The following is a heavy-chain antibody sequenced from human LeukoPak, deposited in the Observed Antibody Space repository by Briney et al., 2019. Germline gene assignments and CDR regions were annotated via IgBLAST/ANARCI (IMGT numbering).Heavy chain of an antibody. V-gene: IGHV3-23*01. D-gene: IGHD3-10*01. Sequence: GGSLRLSCAASRFTFSSYAMSWVRQAPGKGLEWVSSISGSGGSTYDADSVKGRFTISRDNSKNTLYLQMNSLRAEDTAVYYCAKDPLVRGVTYDYWGQGTLVTVSS. CDR1: RFTFSSYA. CDR2: ISGSGGST. J-gene: IGHJ4*02. CDR3: AKDPLVRGVTYDY.